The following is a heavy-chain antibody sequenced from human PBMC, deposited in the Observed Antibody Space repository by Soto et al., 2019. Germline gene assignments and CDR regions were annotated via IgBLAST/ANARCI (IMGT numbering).Heavy chain of an antibody. CDR3: ARDGRSYGGYFDY. D-gene: IGHD1-26*01. V-gene: IGHV3-72*01. J-gene: IGHJ4*02. Sequence: ELQVVESGGGLVQPGGSLRLSCAASGFTLSDHHMDWVRQVPGKGLEWVGRTTNKANGYTTQYAASVQGRFTISRDDSKNSLYRQMNSLKTEDTAVYYCARDGRSYGGYFDYWGQGSLVTVSP. CDR2: TTNKANGYTT. CDR1: GFTLSDHH.